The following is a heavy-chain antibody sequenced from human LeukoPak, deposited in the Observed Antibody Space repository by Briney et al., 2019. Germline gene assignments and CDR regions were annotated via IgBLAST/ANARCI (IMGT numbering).Heavy chain of an antibody. CDR1: GGSISSYY. J-gene: IGHJ4*02. CDR2: IYYSGST. Sequence: SETLSLTCTVSGGSISSYYWSWIRQPPGKGLEWIGYIYYSGSTNYNPSLKSRVTISVDTSKNQFSLKLSSVTAADTAVYYCAREGGSFIDYWGQGTLVTVSS. V-gene: IGHV4-59*01. CDR3: AREGGSFIDY. D-gene: IGHD1-26*01.